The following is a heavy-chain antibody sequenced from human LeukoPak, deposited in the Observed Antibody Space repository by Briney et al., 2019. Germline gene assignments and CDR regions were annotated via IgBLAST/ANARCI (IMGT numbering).Heavy chain of an antibody. V-gene: IGHV5-51*01. CDR3: ARHPIGYCSGGSCYSQLWRHYYYMDV. Sequence: HGESLKISCKGSGYSFTSYWIGWVRQMPGKGLEWMGLIYPGDSDTRYSPSFQGQVTISADKSISTAYLQWSSLKASDTAMYYCARHPIGYCSGGSCYSQLWRHYYYMDVWGKGTTVTVSS. D-gene: IGHD2-15*01. J-gene: IGHJ6*03. CDR1: GYSFTSYW. CDR2: IYPGDSDT.